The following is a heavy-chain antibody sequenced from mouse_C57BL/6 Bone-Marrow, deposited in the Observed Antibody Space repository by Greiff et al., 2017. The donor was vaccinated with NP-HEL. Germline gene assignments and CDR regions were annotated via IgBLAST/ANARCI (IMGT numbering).Heavy chain of an antibody. CDR2: ISYDGSN. V-gene: IGHV3-6*01. CDR1: GYSITSGYY. D-gene: IGHD4-1*01. Sequence: EVQLQQSGPGLVKPSQSLSLTCSVTGYSITSGYYWNWIRQFPGNKLEWMGYISYDGSNNYNPSLKNRISITRDTSKNQFFLKLNSVTTEDTATYYCARERSLGRFDYWGQGTTLTVSS. J-gene: IGHJ2*01. CDR3: ARERSLGRFDY.